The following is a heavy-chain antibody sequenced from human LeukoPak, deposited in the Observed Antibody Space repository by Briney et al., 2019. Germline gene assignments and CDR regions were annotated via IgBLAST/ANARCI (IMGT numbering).Heavy chain of an antibody. D-gene: IGHD2-2*01. J-gene: IGHJ6*02. CDR1: GGTFSSYA. V-gene: IGHV1-69*04. Sequence: ASVKVSCKASGGTFSSYAISWVRQAPGQGLEWMGRIIPIFGIANYAQKFQGRVTITADKSTGTAYMELSSLRSEDTAVYYCARIGDCSSTSCSRNYYYGMDVWGQGTTVTVSS. CDR3: ARIGDCSSTSCSRNYYYGMDV. CDR2: IIPIFGIA.